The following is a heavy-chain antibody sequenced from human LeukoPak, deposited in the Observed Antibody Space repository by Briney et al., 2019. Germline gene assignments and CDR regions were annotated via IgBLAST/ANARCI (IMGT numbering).Heavy chain of an antibody. CDR1: SGSISSYY. CDR3: ARDRGGTDDFWSGYYTGYFDY. V-gene: IGHV4-34*01. CDR2: INHSGST. D-gene: IGHD3-3*01. Sequence: TSETLSLTCTVSSGSISSYYWSWIRQPPGKGLEWIGEINHSGSTNYNPSLKSRVTISVDTSKNQFSLKLSSVTAADTAVYYCARDRGGTDDFWSGYYTGYFDYWGQGTLVTVSS. J-gene: IGHJ4*02.